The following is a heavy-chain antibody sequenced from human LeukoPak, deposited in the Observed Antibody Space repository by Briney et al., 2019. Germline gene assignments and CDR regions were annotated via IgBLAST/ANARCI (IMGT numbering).Heavy chain of an antibody. CDR3: AKDATPSSSWYLSVVDY. Sequence: QSGGSLRLSCAASGFTFSSYAMSWVRQAPGKGLEWVSAISGSGGSTYYADSVKGRFTISRDNSKNTLYLQMNSLRAEDTAVYYCAKDATPSSSWYLSVVDYWGQGSLVTVSS. CDR2: ISGSGGST. J-gene: IGHJ4*02. D-gene: IGHD6-13*01. V-gene: IGHV3-23*01. CDR1: GFTFSSYA.